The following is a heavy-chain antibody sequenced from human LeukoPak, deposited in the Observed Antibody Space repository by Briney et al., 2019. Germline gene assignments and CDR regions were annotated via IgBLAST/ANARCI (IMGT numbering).Heavy chain of an antibody. CDR2: IGTAGDT. CDR3: ARASRYSFGYTFDY. J-gene: IGHJ4*02. V-gene: IGHV3-13*01. D-gene: IGHD5-18*01. Sequence: GGSLRLSCAASGFTFSSYDMHWVRQTTGKGLEWVSAIGTAGDTYYLGSVKGRFTISRENAKNSLYLQMDSLTAGDTAMYYCARASRYSFGYTFDYWGQGTLVTVSS. CDR1: GFTFSSYD.